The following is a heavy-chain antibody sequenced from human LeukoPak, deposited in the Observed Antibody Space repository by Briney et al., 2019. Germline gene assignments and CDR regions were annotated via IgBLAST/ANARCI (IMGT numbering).Heavy chain of an antibody. Sequence: GGSLRLSCVASGFTFSSYSMNWVRQAPGKGLEWVGRINTNTNGETTDYAAPVKGRFMISRDDSKHTVYLQMNSLKSEDTAVYYCTTDHRTIYGVVFPDYWGQGTLVTVSS. CDR2: INTNTNGETT. CDR3: TTDHRTIYGVVFPDY. J-gene: IGHJ4*02. CDR1: GFTFSSYS. V-gene: IGHV3-15*01. D-gene: IGHD3-3*01.